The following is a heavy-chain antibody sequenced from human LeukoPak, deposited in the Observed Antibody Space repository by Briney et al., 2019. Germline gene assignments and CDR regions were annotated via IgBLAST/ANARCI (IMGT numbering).Heavy chain of an antibody. CDR3: TTVSSGWEFDY. Sequence: GRSLRLSCAASGFTFSSYGMHWVRQAPGKGLEWVGRIKSKTDGGTTDYAAPVKGRFTISRDDSKNTLYLQMNSLKTEDTAVYYCTTVSSGWEFDYWGQGTLVTVSS. CDR1: GFTFSSYG. CDR2: IKSKTDGGTT. D-gene: IGHD6-19*01. V-gene: IGHV3-15*01. J-gene: IGHJ4*02.